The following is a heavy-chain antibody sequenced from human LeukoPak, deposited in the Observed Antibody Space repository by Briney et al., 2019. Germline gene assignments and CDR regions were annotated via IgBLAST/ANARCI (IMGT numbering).Heavy chain of an antibody. Sequence: GGSLRLSCAPSGDTFNNHWLNWVRQAPGEGVEWVASLKQDGIEKYVDSVKGRFTISRDNAKNSLYLQMNTLRAEDTAVYYCSTGAGGYWGQGTLVTVSS. CDR1: GDTFNNHW. CDR2: LKQDGIEK. V-gene: IGHV3-7*05. D-gene: IGHD4-23*01. J-gene: IGHJ4*02. CDR3: STGAGGY.